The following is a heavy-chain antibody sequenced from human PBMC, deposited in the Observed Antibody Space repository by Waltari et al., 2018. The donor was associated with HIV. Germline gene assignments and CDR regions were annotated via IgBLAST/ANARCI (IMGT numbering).Heavy chain of an antibody. CDR1: GFTVSSNY. CDR3: ARDLLSGDYPLGY. D-gene: IGHD4-17*01. J-gene: IGHJ4*02. Sequence: EVQLVESGGGLVQPGGSLRLSCTASGFTVSSNYMSWVRQAPGKGLEWVSVIYSGGSTYYADSGKGRFTISRDNSKNTLYLQMNSLRAEDTAVYYCARDLLSGDYPLGYWGQGTLVTVSS. V-gene: IGHV3-66*01. CDR2: IYSGGST.